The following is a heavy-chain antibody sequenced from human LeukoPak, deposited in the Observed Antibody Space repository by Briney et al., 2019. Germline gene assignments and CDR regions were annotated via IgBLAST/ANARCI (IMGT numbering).Heavy chain of an antibody. J-gene: IGHJ4*02. Sequence: ASVKVCCKASGGTFSSYAVSWVRQAPGQGLEWMGRIIPIFGTANYAQKFQGRVTITTDESTSTAYMELSSLRSEDTAVYYCARDLMGGYSSSGSYLDYWGQGTLVTVSS. CDR3: ARDLMGGYSSSGSYLDY. CDR1: GGTFSSYA. D-gene: IGHD6-13*01. CDR2: IIPIFGTA. V-gene: IGHV1-69*05.